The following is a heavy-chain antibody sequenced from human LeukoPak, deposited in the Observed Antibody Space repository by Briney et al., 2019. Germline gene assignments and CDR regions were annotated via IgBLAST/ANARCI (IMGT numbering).Heavy chain of an antibody. J-gene: IGHJ5*02. CDR3: ARMADCSSTSCEWFDP. Sequence: GGSLRLSCAASGFTFSSYAMHWVRQAPGKGLEWVAVISYDGSNKYYADSVKGRFTISRDNSKNTLYLQMNSLRAEDTAVYYCARMADCSSTSCEWFDPWGQGTLVTVSS. V-gene: IGHV3-30-3*01. D-gene: IGHD2-2*01. CDR1: GFTFSSYA. CDR2: ISYDGSNK.